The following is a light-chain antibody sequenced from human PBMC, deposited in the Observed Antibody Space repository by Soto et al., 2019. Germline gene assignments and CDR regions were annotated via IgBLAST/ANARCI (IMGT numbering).Light chain of an antibody. CDR3: QHYNNWPPIT. Sequence: EIVMTQSPATLSVSPGERATLSCRASQSVSINLAWYQQKPGQAPRLLIYGASTRATGIPARFSGSGSGTEFTLTISRPQSEDFAVYYCQHYNNWPPITFGQGTRLEIK. CDR1: QSVSIN. J-gene: IGKJ5*01. CDR2: GAS. V-gene: IGKV3-15*01.